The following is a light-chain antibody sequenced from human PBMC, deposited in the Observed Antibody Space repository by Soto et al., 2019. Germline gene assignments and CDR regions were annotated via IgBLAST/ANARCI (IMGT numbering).Light chain of an antibody. CDR3: QQYNNWPPFT. CDR1: QAINTN. CDR2: GAS. J-gene: IGKJ2*01. Sequence: EVVLTQSPATLSVSPGERATLSCRASQAINTNLAWFQQRPDQAPRLLIYGASTRVSGVPPRFSGSGSGTEFTPTISSLQSEDFVVYYCQQYNNWPPFTFGQGTKLEIK. V-gene: IGKV3-15*01.